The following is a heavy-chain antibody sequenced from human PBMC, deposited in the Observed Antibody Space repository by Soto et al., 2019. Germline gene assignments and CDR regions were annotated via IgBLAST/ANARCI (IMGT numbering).Heavy chain of an antibody. CDR3: VKSGDNYNLLDY. CDR2: SSNSGSFT. Sequence: PGGSLRLSCAASGFTLSDHYMSWIHQAPGKGLEWIGYSSNSGSFTRYADSVKGRFSISRDNAKSSLYLQISSLRGDDTATYYCVKSGDNYNLLDYWGQGTPVTVSS. V-gene: IGHV3-11*06. D-gene: IGHD1-1*01. J-gene: IGHJ4*02. CDR1: GFTLSDHY.